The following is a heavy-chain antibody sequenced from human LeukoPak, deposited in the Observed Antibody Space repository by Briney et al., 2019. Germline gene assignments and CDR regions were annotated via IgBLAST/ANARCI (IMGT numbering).Heavy chain of an antibody. J-gene: IGHJ4*02. V-gene: IGHV3-23*01. CDR1: GFIFSSYV. D-gene: IGHD1-26*01. Sequence: GGSLRLSCAASGFIFSSYVMNWVRQAPGKGLEWVSTISGGGGSTYYADSVKGRFTISRDNSKNTLYLQVNSLRAEDTAVYYCAKGGKWDVTPFDYWGQGTLVTVSS. CDR3: AKGGKWDVTPFDY. CDR2: ISGGGGST.